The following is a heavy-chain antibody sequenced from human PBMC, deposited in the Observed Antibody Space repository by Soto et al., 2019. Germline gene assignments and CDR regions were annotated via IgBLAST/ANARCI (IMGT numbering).Heavy chain of an antibody. J-gene: IGHJ4*02. V-gene: IGHV1-18*01. D-gene: IGHD3-16*01. CDR2: VSGYNAKT. Sequence: SVNVSCQASVYTFSKYGITWLRQDPGQGLEWMGWVSGYNAKTNYAQKFQGRVTMTTDTSTTTAYMELRSLRSDDTAVYYCAREAAHAWVFDYWGQGTRVTVSS. CDR1: VYTFSKYG. CDR3: AREAAHAWVFDY.